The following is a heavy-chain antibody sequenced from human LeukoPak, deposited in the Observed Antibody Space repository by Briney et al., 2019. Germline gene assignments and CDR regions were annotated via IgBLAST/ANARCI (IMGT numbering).Heavy chain of an antibody. CDR2: INTDGSST. J-gene: IGHJ5*02. CDR1: GFTFSSYW. D-gene: IGHD6-25*01. Sequence: GGSLRLSCAASGFTFSSYWMHWVRQAPGKGLVWVSRINTDGSSTSYADSVKGRFTVSRDNAKNTLYLQMNSLRAEDTAAYYCARERRSGNWFDPWGQGTLVTVSS. CDR3: ARERRSGNWFDP. V-gene: IGHV3-74*01.